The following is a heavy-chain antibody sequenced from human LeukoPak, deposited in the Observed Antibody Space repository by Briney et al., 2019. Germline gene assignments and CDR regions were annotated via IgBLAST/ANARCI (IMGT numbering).Heavy chain of an antibody. J-gene: IGHJ6*03. CDR3: ARAPSNCSGGACYGPIYNYYYMDV. CDR2: IYTSGST. CDR1: GGSISSYY. V-gene: IGHV4-4*07. Sequence: PSETLSLTCTVSGGSISSYYWSWIRQPAGKGLEWIGRIYTSGSTNYNPSLKSRVTMSVDTSKNQFSLKLNSVTAADTAVYYCARAPSNCSGGACYGPIYNYYYMDVWGKGTTVTISS. D-gene: IGHD2-15*01.